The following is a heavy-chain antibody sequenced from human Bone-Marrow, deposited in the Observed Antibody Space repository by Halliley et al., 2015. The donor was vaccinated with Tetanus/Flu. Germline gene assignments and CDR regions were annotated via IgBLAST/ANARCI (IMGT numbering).Heavy chain of an antibody. J-gene: IGHJ4*02. CDR3: ARVRDGFNSSPFDY. CDR2: INSRGSP. D-gene: IGHD5-12*01. V-gene: IGHV4-31*02. Sequence: WIGNINSRGSPYSKSSLKSRVTISVDTSRNQFSLRLSSVTAADTAAYYCARVRDGFNSSPFDYWGQGALVTVSS.